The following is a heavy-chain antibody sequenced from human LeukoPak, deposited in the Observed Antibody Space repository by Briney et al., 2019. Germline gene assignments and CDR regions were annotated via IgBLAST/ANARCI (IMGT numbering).Heavy chain of an antibody. CDR1: GDSISSGLYA. D-gene: IGHD2-15*01. V-gene: IGHV4-39*07. CDR2: INHSGST. CDR3: ARGVRGVVVAARTSQNNWFDP. J-gene: IGHJ5*02. Sequence: SETLSLTCTVSGDSISSGLYAWGWIRQPPGEGLEWIGEINHSGSTNYNPSLKSRVTISVDTSKNQFSLKLSSVTAADTAVYYCARGVRGVVVAARTSQNNWFDPWGQGTLVTVSS.